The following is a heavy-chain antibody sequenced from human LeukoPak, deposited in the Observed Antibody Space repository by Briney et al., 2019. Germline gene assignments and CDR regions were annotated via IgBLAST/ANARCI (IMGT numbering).Heavy chain of an antibody. Sequence: SETLSLTCTVSGGSITSNRYYWGWIRQPPGKGLEWIGSIYYSGSSYYNPSLKSRVTISVDTSKNQFSLKLSSVTAADTAVYYCARMRTRVVTLFDYGGQGTLVTVSS. CDR1: GGSITSNRYY. J-gene: IGHJ4*02. CDR3: ARMRTRVVTLFDY. V-gene: IGHV4-39*01. D-gene: IGHD2-21*02. CDR2: IYYSGSS.